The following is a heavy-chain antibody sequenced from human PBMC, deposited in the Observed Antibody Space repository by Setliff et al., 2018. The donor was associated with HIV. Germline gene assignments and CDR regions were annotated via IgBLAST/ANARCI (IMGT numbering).Heavy chain of an antibody. CDR2: IHTTGST. Sequence: PSETLSLTCTVSGGSISSGSYYWSWIRLPAGKGLEWIGQIHTTGSTNYNPSLESRLTISIDTSNNQFSLKLNSVTATDTAVYSCARRTFGSGRLDPWGQGTLVTVSS. CDR3: ARRTFGSGRLDP. CDR1: GGSISSGSYY. J-gene: IGHJ5*02. D-gene: IGHD3-16*01. V-gene: IGHV4-61*09.